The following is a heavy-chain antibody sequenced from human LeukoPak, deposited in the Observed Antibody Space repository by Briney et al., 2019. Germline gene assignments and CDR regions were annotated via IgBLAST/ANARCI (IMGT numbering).Heavy chain of an antibody. Sequence: PSETLSLTCTVSGYSISSGYYWGWIRQPPGKGLEWIGSIYHSGSTYYNPSLKSRVTISVDTSKNQFSLKLSSVTAADTAVYYCARGGPFFLWQQPYRGNFDYWGQGTLVTVSS. V-gene: IGHV4-38-2*02. D-gene: IGHD6-13*01. J-gene: IGHJ4*02. CDR2: IYHSGST. CDR1: GYSISSGYY. CDR3: ARGGPFFLWQQPYRGNFDY.